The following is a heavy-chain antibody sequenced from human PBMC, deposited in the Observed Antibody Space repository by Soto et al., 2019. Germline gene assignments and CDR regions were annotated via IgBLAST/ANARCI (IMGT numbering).Heavy chain of an antibody. V-gene: IGHV3-53*01. CDR3: ARVPTAGLDYYYYGMDV. Sequence: HPGGSLRLSCAASGFTVSSNYMSWVRQAPGKGLEWVSVIYSGGSTYYADSVKGRFTISRDNSKNTLYLQMNSLRAEDTAVYYCARVPTAGLDYYYYGMDVWGQGTTVTVSS. CDR2: IYSGGST. J-gene: IGHJ6*02. CDR1: GFTVSSNY. D-gene: IGHD2-21*02.